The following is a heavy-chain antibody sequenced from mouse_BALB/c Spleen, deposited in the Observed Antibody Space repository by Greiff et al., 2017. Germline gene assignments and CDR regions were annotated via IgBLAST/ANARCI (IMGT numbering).Heavy chain of an antibody. CDR2: ISSGGST. D-gene: IGHD2-2*01. CDR1: GFTFSSYA. Sequence: EVKVEESGGGLVKPGGSLKLSCAASGFTFSSYAMSWVRQTPEKRLEWVASISSGGSTYYPDSVKGRFTISRDNARNILYLQMSSLRSEDTAMYYCARFEGYDLYAMDYWGQGTSVTVSS. V-gene: IGHV5-6-5*01. CDR3: ARFEGYDLYAMDY. J-gene: IGHJ4*01.